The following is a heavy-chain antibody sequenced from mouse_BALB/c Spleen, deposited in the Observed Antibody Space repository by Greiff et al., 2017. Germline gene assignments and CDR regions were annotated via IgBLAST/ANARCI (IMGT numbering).Heavy chain of an antibody. CDR1: GFTFSDYY. J-gene: IGHJ3*01. D-gene: IGHD2-14*01. CDR2: ISDGGSYT. CDR3: ARALYRYDDTWFAY. V-gene: IGHV5-4*02. Sequence: EVMLVESGGGLVKPGGSLKLSCAASGFTFSDYYMYWVRQTPEQRLEWVATISDGGSYTYYPDSVKGRFTISRDNAKNNLYLQMSSLKSEDTAMYYCARALYRYDDTWFAYWGQGTLVTVSA.